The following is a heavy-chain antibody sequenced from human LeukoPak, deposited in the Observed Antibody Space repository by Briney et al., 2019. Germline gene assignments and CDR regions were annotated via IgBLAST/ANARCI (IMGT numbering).Heavy chain of an antibody. CDR3: ARVKLGVDYFYY. J-gene: IGHJ4*02. CDR2: ISSSSSYI. Sequence: GGSLRLSCAASGFTFSSYSMNWVRQAPGKGLEWVSYISSSSSYIYYADSVKGRFTISRDNAKNSLYLQMNSLRAEDTAVYYCARVKLGVDYFYYCGQGTLVTVSS. V-gene: IGHV3-21*01. D-gene: IGHD2-21*01. CDR1: GFTFSSYS.